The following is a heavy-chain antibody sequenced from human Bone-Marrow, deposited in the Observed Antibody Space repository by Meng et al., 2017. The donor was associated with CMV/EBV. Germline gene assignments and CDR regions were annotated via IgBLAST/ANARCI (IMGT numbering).Heavy chain of an antibody. Sequence: SVKVSCKASGGTFSSYAISWVRQAPGQGLEWMGGIIPILGTANYAQKFQGRVTITTDESTSTAYMELSSLRSEDTAVYYCARVGNWNYEGYYYYGMDVWGQGTTVSVSS. CDR3: ARVGNWNYEGYYYYGMDV. CDR1: GGTFSSYA. D-gene: IGHD1-7*01. J-gene: IGHJ6*01. CDR2: IIPILGTA. V-gene: IGHV1-69*05.